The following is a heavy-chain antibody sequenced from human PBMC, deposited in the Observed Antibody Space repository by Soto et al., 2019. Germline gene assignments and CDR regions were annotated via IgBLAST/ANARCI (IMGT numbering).Heavy chain of an antibody. J-gene: IGHJ4*02. CDR1: GYSFTTYW. CDR3: ARRRLLGAAAGAIDY. V-gene: IGHV5-51*03. CDR2: IYPGDSAT. D-gene: IGHD6-13*01. Sequence: EVQLVQSGAEVKKPGESLRISCKASGYSFTTYWIDWVRQMPGKGLEWMGIIYPGDSATRYSPSFQGQVTISADKSITTAYLQWSSLKASDTAMYYCARRRLLGAAAGAIDYWGQGTLVTVSS.